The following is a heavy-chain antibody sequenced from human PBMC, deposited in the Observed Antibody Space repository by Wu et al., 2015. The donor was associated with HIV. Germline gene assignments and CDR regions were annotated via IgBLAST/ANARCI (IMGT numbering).Heavy chain of an antibody. Sequence: QVQLVQSGGEVRKPGASVKVSCVTSGYTFTNHGFSWVRQVPGQGLEWIGWISVNTGNTRYADEVLGRLILTIDRSTRTAYMELRNLRPDDTAVYFCARGSILDMSTPSYYYYVLDVWGQGTTVTVSS. CDR2: ISVNTGNT. J-gene: IGHJ6*02. D-gene: IGHD5-24*01. V-gene: IGHV1-18*04. CDR3: ARGSILDMSTPSYYYYVLDV. CDR1: GYTFTNHG.